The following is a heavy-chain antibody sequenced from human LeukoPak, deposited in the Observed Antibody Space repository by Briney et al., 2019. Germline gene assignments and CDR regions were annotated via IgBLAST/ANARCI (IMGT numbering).Heavy chain of an antibody. CDR3: ARDYYDSSGYLGV. J-gene: IGHJ4*02. CDR2: INPSGGST. CDR1: GYTFTSYY. V-gene: IGHV1-46*01. D-gene: IGHD3-22*01. Sequence: ASVKVSCKASGYTFTSYYMHWVRQAPGQGLEWMGIINPSGGSTSYAQKFQGRVTMTRDTSTSTVYMEQSRLRSEDTVVYYCARDYYDSSGYLGVWGQGTMVTVSS.